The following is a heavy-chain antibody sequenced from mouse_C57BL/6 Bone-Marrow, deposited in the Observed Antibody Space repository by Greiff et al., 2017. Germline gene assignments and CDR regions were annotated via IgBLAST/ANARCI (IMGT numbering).Heavy chain of an antibody. V-gene: IGHV14-3*01. D-gene: IGHD3-1*01. CDR3: AGRGAMDY. CDR2: IDPANGNT. J-gene: IGHJ4*01. CDR1: GFNIKNTY. Sequence: VQLQQSVAELVRPAASVKLSCTASGFNIKNTYMHWVKQRPEQGLEWIGRIDPANGNTKYDPQFQGKATITADTSSNTAYLPLSSLPSEDAAIYSCAGRGAMDYWGQGTSGTVSS.